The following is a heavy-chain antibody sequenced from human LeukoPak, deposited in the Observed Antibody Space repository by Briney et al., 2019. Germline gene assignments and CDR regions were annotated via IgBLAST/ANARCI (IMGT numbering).Heavy chain of an antibody. CDR3: AKDSPTYSRSYFDY. J-gene: IGHJ4*02. CDR2: ISWDGGST. V-gene: IGHV3-43*01. D-gene: IGHD6-6*01. CDR1: GFTFDDYT. Sequence: GGSLRLSCAASGFTFDDYTMHWVRQAPGKGLEWVSLISWDGGSTYYADSVKGRFTTSRDNSKNSLYLQMNSLRTEDTALYYCAKDSPTYSRSYFDYWGQGTLVTVSS.